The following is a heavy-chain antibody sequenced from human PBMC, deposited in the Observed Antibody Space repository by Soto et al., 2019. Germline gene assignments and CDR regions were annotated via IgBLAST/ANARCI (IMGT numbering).Heavy chain of an antibody. CDR1: GFTFSNAW. Sequence: VGSLRLSCAASGFTFSNAWMSWVRQAPGKGLEWVGRIKSKTDGGTTDYAAPVKGRFTISRDDSKNTLYLQMNSLKTEDTAVYYCTTDYYDSSGPSDYWGQGTLVTVSS. CDR2: IKSKTDGGTT. CDR3: TTDYYDSSGPSDY. J-gene: IGHJ4*02. V-gene: IGHV3-15*01. D-gene: IGHD3-22*01.